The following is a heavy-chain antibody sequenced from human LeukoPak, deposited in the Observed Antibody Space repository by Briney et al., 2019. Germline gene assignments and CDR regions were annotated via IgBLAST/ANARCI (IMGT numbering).Heavy chain of an antibody. J-gene: IGHJ4*02. CDR2: ISWSSGSI. CDR3: AKGQSYYYDSSAPDY. V-gene: IGHV3-9*01. D-gene: IGHD3-22*01. Sequence: GGSLRLSCAASGFTFDDYAMHWVRQAPGKGLEWVSGISWSSGSIGYADSVKGRFPISRDNAKNSLYLQMNSLRVEDTALYYCAKGQSYYYDSSAPDYWGQGTLVTVSS. CDR1: GFTFDDYA.